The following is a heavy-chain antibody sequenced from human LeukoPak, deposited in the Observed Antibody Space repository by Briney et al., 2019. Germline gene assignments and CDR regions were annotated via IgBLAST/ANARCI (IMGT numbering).Heavy chain of an antibody. Sequence: SETLSLTCTVSGGSISSYYWSWIRQPAGKGLEWIGRIYTSGSTNYNPSLKSRVTMSVDTSKNQFSLKLSSVTAADTAVCYCARARVGLRKYYYYYGMDVWGQGTTVTVSS. CDR1: GGSISSYY. D-gene: IGHD4-17*01. CDR2: IYTSGST. V-gene: IGHV4-4*07. J-gene: IGHJ6*02. CDR3: ARARVGLRKYYYYYGMDV.